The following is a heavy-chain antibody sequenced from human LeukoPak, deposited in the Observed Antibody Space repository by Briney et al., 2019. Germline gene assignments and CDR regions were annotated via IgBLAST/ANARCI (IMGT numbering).Heavy chain of an antibody. CDR3: ASTRRGDYDILTGYLPGAFDI. D-gene: IGHD3-9*01. CDR1: GGSISSYY. CDR2: IYYSGST. V-gene: IGHV4-59*08. J-gene: IGHJ3*02. Sequence: SETLSLTCTVSGGSISSYYWSWIRQPPGKGLEWIGYIYYSGSTNYNPSLKSRVTISVDTSKNQFSLKLSSVTAADTAVYYCASTRRGDYDILTGYLPGAFDIWGQGTMVTVSS.